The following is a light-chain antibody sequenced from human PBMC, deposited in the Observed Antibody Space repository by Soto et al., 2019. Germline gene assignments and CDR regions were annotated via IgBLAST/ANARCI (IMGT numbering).Light chain of an antibody. CDR1: QGISSY. CDR3: QQSSSTPQP. CDR2: DGS. J-gene: IGKJ4*01. Sequence: AIRVTTSPSSLSASTGERITITCRASQGISSYLAWYQHKPGQAPRLLIYDGSTRALGIPARFSGSESGTDFTLAISSLQPEDFATYYCQQSSSTPQPFGGRTKVDIK. V-gene: IGKV1-8*01.